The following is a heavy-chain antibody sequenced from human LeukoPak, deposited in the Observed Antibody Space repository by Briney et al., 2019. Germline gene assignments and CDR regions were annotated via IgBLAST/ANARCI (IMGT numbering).Heavy chain of an antibody. D-gene: IGHD2-2*01. CDR2: TYYRSTWYN. V-gene: IGHV6-1*01. J-gene: IGHJ5*02. Sequence: SQTLSLTSAISGDSVSSNSVTWNWIRQSPSRGLEWLGRTYYRSTWYNDYAVSVRGRITVNPDTSKNQFSLHLNSVTPEDTAVYYCARRLTQYDCFDPWGQGILVTVSS. CDR1: GDSVSSNSVT. CDR3: ARRLTQYDCFDP.